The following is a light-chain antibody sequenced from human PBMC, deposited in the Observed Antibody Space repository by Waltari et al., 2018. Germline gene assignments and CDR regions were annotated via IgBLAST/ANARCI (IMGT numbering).Light chain of an antibody. Sequence: QSALTPPRSVSGSPGQSVTISCTGTSSSVGGYDYVSLYQHHPDKAPKLMICDVTKRPSGVPDRFSGSKSGNTASLTISGLQAEDEADYYCCSYAGSYTHVVFGGGTKLTVL. J-gene: IGLJ2*01. CDR2: DVT. V-gene: IGLV2-11*01. CDR3: CSYAGSYTHVV. CDR1: SSSVGGYDY.